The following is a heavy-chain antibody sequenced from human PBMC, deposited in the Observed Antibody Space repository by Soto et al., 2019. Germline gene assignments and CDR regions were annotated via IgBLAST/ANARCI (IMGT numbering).Heavy chain of an antibody. CDR3: ARDRPMTASPDPGYAFDI. CDR1: GFTFSSYG. Sequence: QVQLVESGGGVVQPGRSLRLSCAASGFTFSSYGMHWVRQAPGKGLEWVAVIWYDGSNKYYADSVKGRFTISRDNSKNTLYLQMNSLRAEDTAVYYCARDRPMTASPDPGYAFDIWGQGTMVTVSS. CDR2: IWYDGSNK. D-gene: IGHD2-21*02. V-gene: IGHV3-33*01. J-gene: IGHJ3*02.